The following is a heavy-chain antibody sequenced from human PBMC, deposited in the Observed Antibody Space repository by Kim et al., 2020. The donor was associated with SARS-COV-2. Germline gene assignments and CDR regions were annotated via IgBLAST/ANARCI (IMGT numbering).Heavy chain of an antibody. CDR1: GGSFSGYY. V-gene: IGHV4-34*01. D-gene: IGHD3-10*01. Sequence: SETLSLTCAVYGGSFSGYYWSWIRQPPGKGLEWIGEINHSGSTNYNPPLKSRVTISVDTSKNQFSLKLSSVTAADTAVYYCARGRLFWDGSGTRNWFDP. CDR2: INHSGST. CDR3: ARGRLFWDGSGTRNWFDP. J-gene: IGHJ5*02.